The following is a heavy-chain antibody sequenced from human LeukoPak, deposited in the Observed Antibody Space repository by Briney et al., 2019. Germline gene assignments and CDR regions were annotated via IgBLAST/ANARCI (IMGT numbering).Heavy chain of an antibody. CDR1: GYTFTSYG. D-gene: IGHD5-18*01. V-gene: IGHV1-18*01. CDR3: ARGEPTGYSYGQNYYYYYMDV. CDR2: ISAYNGNT. Sequence: GASVKVSCKASGYTFTSYGISWVRQAPGQGLEWMGWISAYNGNTNYAQKLQGRVTMTTDTSTSTAYMELRSLRSDDTAVYYCARGEPTGYSYGQNYYYYYMDVWGKGTTVTVSS. J-gene: IGHJ6*03.